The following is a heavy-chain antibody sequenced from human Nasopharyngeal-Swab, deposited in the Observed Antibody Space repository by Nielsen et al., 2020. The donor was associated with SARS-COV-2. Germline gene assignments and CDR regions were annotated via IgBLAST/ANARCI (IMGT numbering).Heavy chain of an antibody. CDR3: ARLFSNSGKYFRFDY. V-gene: IGHV4-4*02. CDR2: IHESGNT. CDR1: GDSISSSHW. J-gene: IGHJ4*02. Sequence: SETLSLTCAVSGDSISSSHWWSWVRQTPGKGLEWIGDIHESGNTNYNPSLRSRVYMSVDKSKNQFSLEVTSVTAADTAFYYCARLFSNSGKYFRFDYWGQGTLVTVSS. D-gene: IGHD1-26*01.